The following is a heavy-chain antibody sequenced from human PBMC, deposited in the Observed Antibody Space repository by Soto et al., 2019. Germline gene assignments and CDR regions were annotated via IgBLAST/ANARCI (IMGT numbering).Heavy chain of an antibody. CDR2: VNPIVSMS. CDR1: GDTFNFYS. CDR3: ASSYGSGYRAFDY. V-gene: IGHV1-69*02. J-gene: IGHJ4*02. Sequence: QVQLVQSGAEVKRPGSSVKVSCKASGDTFNFYSINWVRQAPGLGLEWMGRVNPIVSMSNYAQKFQGRVTMTADKSTITASMELSSLRSEDTSIYYCASSYGSGYRAFDYWGQGALVTVSS. D-gene: IGHD3-10*01.